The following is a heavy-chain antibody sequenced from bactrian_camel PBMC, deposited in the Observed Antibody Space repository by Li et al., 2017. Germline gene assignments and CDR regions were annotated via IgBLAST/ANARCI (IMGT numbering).Heavy chain of an antibody. CDR3: AAEYRFRGRGCSMGFKGYAY. V-gene: IGHV3S53*01. CDR1: ATPGLTDQYTYNTGC. CDR2: LEDDGST. D-gene: IGHD3*01. J-gene: IGHJ4*01. Sequence: VQLVESGGGSVQAGGSLRLACAASATPGLTDQYTYNTGCMAWFRQAPGKGREGVAMLEDDGSTSYGDSVRGRFTISQDNAKNTVYLQMKSLEPEDTAMYYCAAEYRFRGRGCSMGFKGYAYWGQGTQVTVS.